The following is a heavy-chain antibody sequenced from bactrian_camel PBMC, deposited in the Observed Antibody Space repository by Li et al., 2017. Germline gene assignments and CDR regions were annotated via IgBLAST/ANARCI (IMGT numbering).Heavy chain of an antibody. Sequence: QLVESGGGLVQAGQSLRLSCGSSSGHTGRMYCMAWVRQAPGKGLEWVATLHIDGSTTYYLGSLAGRFTISRDDAKNTVYLQMNSLKPEDTAVYNCAAEREGCDTGSWCYGDCFSRGQGTQVTVS. V-gene: IGHV3-2*01. CDR2: LHIDGSTT. CDR1: GHTGRMYC. J-gene: IGHJ4*01. CDR3: AAEREGCDTGSWCYGDCFS. D-gene: IGHD3*01.